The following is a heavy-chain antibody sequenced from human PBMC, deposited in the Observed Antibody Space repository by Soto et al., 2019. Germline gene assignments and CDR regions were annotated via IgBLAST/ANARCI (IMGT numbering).Heavy chain of an antibody. J-gene: IGHJ6*02. CDR2: IRSKANSYAT. V-gene: IGHV3-73*01. Sequence: QSGGSLRLSCAASGFTFSGSAMHWVRQASGKGLEWVGRIRSKANSYATAYAASVKGRFTISRDDSKNTAYLQMNSLKTEDTAVYYCAPSGSGYYPTYYYGMDVWGQGTTVTVSS. CDR1: GFTFSGSA. CDR3: APSGSGYYPTYYYGMDV. D-gene: IGHD3-3*01.